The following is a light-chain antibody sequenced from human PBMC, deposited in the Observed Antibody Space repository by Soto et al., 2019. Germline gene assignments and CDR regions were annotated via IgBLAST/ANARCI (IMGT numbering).Light chain of an antibody. V-gene: IGKV3-20*01. J-gene: IGKJ1*01. CDR3: QQYGNSRWT. CDR2: GAS. CDR1: QSVSSSY. Sequence: EIVLTQSPGTLSLPPGERATLSCRANQSVSSSYLAWYQQQPGQAPRLLIYGASRRATGIPDRFSGSGSGTDFTLTISRLEPEDFAVYFCQQYGNSRWTFGQGTRVEIK.